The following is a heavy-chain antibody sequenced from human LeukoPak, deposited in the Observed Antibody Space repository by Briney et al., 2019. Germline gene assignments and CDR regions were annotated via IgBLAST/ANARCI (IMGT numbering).Heavy chain of an antibody. V-gene: IGHV4-61*02. Sequence: SETLSLTCAVSGGSISSGTYYWSWIRQPAGKGLEWIGRIYTSGSTNYNPSLKSRITISVDTSKNQFSLKLSSVTAADTAVYYCARNSCPSGSCYDNRGYFDYWGQGTLVTVSS. CDR2: IYTSGST. CDR3: ARNSCPSGSCYDNRGYFDY. CDR1: GGSISSGTYY. J-gene: IGHJ4*02. D-gene: IGHD2-15*01.